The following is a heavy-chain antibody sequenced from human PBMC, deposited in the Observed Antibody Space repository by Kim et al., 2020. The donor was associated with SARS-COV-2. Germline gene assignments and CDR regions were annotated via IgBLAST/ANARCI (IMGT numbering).Heavy chain of an antibody. V-gene: IGHV3-49*02. Sequence: YAAAVNGRFTISRDDSKSIAYLQMNSLKTEDTAVYYCTRGPEYSGYDFDYWGQGTLVTVSS. D-gene: IGHD5-12*01. J-gene: IGHJ4*02. CDR3: TRGPEYSGYDFDY.